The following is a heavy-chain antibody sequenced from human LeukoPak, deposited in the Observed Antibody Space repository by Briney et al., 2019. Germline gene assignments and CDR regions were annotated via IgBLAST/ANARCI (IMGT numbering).Heavy chain of an antibody. Sequence: GASVKVSCKASGGTFSSYAISWVRQAPGQGLEWMGRIIPIFGIANYAQKFQGRVTITADKSTSTAYMELSSLRSEDTAVYYCARYAGYYDSSCLRTFDIWGEETMVTVSS. V-gene: IGHV1-69*04. J-gene: IGHJ3*02. CDR2: IIPIFGIA. CDR1: GGTFSSYA. D-gene: IGHD3-22*01. CDR3: ARYAGYYDSSCLRTFDI.